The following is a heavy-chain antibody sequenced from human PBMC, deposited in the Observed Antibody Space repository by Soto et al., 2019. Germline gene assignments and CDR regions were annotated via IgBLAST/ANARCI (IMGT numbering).Heavy chain of an antibody. Sequence: KPGGSLRLSCAASGFNFSDYYMSWIRQAPGKGLEWVSYISSSRSYTNYADSVKGRFTISTDNAKQSLYLQMNSLRAEDTAVYYCARDLSDRHWKIDYWGQGNLVTVSS. J-gene: IGHJ4*02. D-gene: IGHD1-1*01. CDR1: GFNFSDYY. CDR2: ISSSRSYT. V-gene: IGHV3-11*06. CDR3: ARDLSDRHWKIDY.